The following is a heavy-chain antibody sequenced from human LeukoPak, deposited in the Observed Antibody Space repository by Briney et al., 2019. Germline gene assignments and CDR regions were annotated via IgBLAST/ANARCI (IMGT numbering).Heavy chain of an antibody. V-gene: IGHV1-2*02. Sequence: ASVRVSCKASGYTFSDYYMHWVRQAPGQGVEWMGWINPNSGVTMYAQNFQGRVTMTRDTSISTAYMDLSRLRSDDTAVYYCARGGDSSSWYGWFDPWGQGTLVTVSS. D-gene: IGHD6-13*01. CDR2: INPNSGVT. CDR3: ARGGDSSSWYGWFDP. CDR1: GYTFSDYY. J-gene: IGHJ5*02.